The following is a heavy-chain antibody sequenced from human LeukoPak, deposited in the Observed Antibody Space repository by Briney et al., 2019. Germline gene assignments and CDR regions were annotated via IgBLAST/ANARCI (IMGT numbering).Heavy chain of an antibody. CDR2: ISGSSGGT. Sequence: PGGSLRLSCAASGSTFSNYAMSWVRQAPGKGLEWVSGISGSSGGTNYADLVKGRFTISRDNSRNTLYLQMNSLRAEDTAIYYCAKDGGPTVFYYFDYWGQGTLITVSS. CDR3: AKDGGPTVFYYFDY. V-gene: IGHV3-23*01. D-gene: IGHD1-1*01. J-gene: IGHJ4*02. CDR1: GSTFSNYA.